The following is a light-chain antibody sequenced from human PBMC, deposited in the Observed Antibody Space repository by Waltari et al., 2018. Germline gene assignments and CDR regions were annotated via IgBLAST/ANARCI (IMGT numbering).Light chain of an antibody. CDR2: GVS. Sequence: DIILTQYPGTLALSPGESATISCRATQSVGTSVTWYQQKPGQAPRLLIYGVSSTATAVPARFSGSGSGTDFTLTISSLEPEDFAVYYCQQRSSWPRTFGQGTKLEIK. J-gene: IGKJ1*01. CDR1: QSVGTS. V-gene: IGKV3-11*01. CDR3: QQRSSWPRT.